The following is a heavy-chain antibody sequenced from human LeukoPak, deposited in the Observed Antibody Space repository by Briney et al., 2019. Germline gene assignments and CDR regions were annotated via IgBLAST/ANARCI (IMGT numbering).Heavy chain of an antibody. Sequence: ASVKVSCKASGYTFTDYYMHWVRQAPGQGLEWMGWINPNSGGTNYAQKLQGRVTMTTDTSTSTAYMELRSLRSDDTAVYYCARDTEGDSSLDYWGQGTLVTVSS. CDR1: GYTFTDYY. D-gene: IGHD6-19*01. CDR2: INPNSGGT. CDR3: ARDTEGDSSLDY. J-gene: IGHJ4*02. V-gene: IGHV1-2*02.